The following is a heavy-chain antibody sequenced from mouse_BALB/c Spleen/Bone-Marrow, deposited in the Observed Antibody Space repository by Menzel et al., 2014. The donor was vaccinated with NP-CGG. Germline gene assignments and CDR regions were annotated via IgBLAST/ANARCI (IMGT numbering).Heavy chain of an antibody. Sequence: EAKLMESGGGLVQPGGSLRLFCATSGFTFTDYYISWVRQPPGTALEWLGFIRNKANGYTADYSASVKGQFTITRDNSQSILYLQMNALRAEDSATYYCARDMCDGLRWYFDVCGAETTVTVSS. CDR3: ARDMCDGLRWYFDV. D-gene: IGHD2-3*01. J-gene: IGHJ1*01. CDR2: IRNKANGYTA. CDR1: GFTFTDYY. V-gene: IGHV7-3*02.